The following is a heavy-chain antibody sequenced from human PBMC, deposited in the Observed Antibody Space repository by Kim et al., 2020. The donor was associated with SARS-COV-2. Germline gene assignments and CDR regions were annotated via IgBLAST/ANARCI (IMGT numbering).Heavy chain of an antibody. V-gene: IGHV3-30*01. D-gene: IGHD5-18*01. CDR3: ARAWIQQDYYYYYGMDV. Sequence: VKGRFTISRDNSKNTLYLQMNSLRAEDTAVYYCARAWIQQDYYYYYGMDVWGQGTTVTVSS. J-gene: IGHJ6*02.